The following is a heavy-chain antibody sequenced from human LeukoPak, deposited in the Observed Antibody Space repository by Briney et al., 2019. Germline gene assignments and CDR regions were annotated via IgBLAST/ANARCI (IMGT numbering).Heavy chain of an antibody. CDR3: ARVGGTICSGGSCYSGYGMDV. CDR1: GFTFSSYS. CDR2: ISSSSSYI. D-gene: IGHD2-15*01. Sequence: PGGSLRLSCAASGFTFSSYSMNWVRQAPGKGLEWVSPISSSSSYIYYADSVKGRFTISRDNAKNSLYLQMNSLRAEDTAVYYCARVGGTICSGGSCYSGYGMDVWGKGTTVTVSS. J-gene: IGHJ6*04. V-gene: IGHV3-21*01.